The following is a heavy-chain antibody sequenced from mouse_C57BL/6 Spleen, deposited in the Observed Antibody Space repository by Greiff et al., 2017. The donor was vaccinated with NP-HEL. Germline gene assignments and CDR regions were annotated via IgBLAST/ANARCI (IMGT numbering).Heavy chain of an antibody. V-gene: IGHV5-17*01. Sequence: EVKLMESGGGLVKPGGSLKLSCAASGFTFSDYGMHWVRQAPEKGLEWVAYISSGSSTIYYADTVKGRFTISRDNAKNTLFLQMTSLRSEDTAMYYCAPVVADYYAMDYWGQGTSVTVSS. CDR3: APVVADYYAMDY. J-gene: IGHJ4*01. D-gene: IGHD1-1*01. CDR1: GFTFSDYG. CDR2: ISSGSSTI.